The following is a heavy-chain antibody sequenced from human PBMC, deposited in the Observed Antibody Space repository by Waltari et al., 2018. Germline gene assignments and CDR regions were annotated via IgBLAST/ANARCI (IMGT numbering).Heavy chain of an antibody. D-gene: IGHD3-16*02. V-gene: IGHV4-61*02. CDR2: IYTTGTT. CDR3: ARGYTTLAY. CDR1: GGSISSGSYY. J-gene: IGHJ4*02. Sequence: QVQLQESGPGLVKPSQTLSLTCTVPGGSISSGSYYWSWIRQPAGKGLEWIGRIYTTGTTHYNPSLKSRVTISVDTSKNQFSLKLSSVTVADTAVYYYARGYTTLAYWGQGTLVTVSS.